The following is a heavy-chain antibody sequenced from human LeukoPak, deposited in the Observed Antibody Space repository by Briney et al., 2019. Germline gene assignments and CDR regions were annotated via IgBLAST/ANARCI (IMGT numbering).Heavy chain of an antibody. CDR2: IRPSGDNT. D-gene: IGHD2-15*01. Sequence: GGALRLSCAASGFTFSSYDMTWVRQAPGRGLEWVSSIRPSGDNTYYGDSVKGRFTISRDNSRNTLYLQMNSLRAEDTAIYYCAKNGDRGAYCSGGTCYPYYYYYMDVWGKGTTVTISS. CDR3: AKNGDRGAYCSGGTCYPYYYYYMDV. V-gene: IGHV3-23*01. J-gene: IGHJ6*03. CDR1: GFTFSSYD.